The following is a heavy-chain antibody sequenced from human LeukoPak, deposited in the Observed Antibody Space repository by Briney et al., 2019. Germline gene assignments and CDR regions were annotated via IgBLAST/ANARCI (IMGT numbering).Heavy chain of an antibody. D-gene: IGHD5-18*01. J-gene: IGHJ4*02. V-gene: IGHV3-30*04. CDR3: ASSAYSYGAY. CDR2: ISYDGSNK. CDR1: GFTFSSYA. Sequence: PGGSLRLSCAASGFTFSSYAMHWVRQAPGKGLEWVAVISYDGSNKYYADSVKGRFTISRDNSKNTLYLQMNSLRAEDTAVYYCASSAYSYGAYWGQGTLVTVSS.